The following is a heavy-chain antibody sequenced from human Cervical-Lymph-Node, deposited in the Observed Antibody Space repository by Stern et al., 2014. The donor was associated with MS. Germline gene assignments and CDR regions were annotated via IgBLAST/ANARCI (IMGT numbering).Heavy chain of an antibody. Sequence: EVQLVESGGGVVRPGRSLRLSCAASGFTFEDYGMSWVRQAPGQGLEWVAAIIWNVGSTVYAGSVQGRFTISRDTSKNTLYLQMNSLRADDTAVYYCAKAPVVYAAPLDYWGQGTLVTVSS. J-gene: IGHJ4*02. V-gene: IGHV3-20*04. CDR1: GFTFEDYG. D-gene: IGHD2-8*02. CDR2: IIWNVGST. CDR3: AKAPVVYAAPLDY.